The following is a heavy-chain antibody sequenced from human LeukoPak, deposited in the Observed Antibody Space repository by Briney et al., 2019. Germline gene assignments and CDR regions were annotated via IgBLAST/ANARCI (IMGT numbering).Heavy chain of an antibody. J-gene: IGHJ5*02. D-gene: IGHD3-10*01. V-gene: IGHV4-59*11. CDR1: GGSISSHF. Sequence: SETLSLTCTVSGGSISSHFWSWIRQPPGKGLEWIGYMFYSGSTNYNPSLKSRVTISVDASKNQFSLKLTSVSAADTAVYYCARDRAPVTMIRGAPGGFDPWGQGALVTVSS. CDR3: ARDRAPVTMIRGAPGGFDP. CDR2: MFYSGST.